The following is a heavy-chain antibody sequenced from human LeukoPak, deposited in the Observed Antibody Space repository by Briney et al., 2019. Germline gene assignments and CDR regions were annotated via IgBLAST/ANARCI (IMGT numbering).Heavy chain of an antibody. CDR3: ARGLSSGYYFDY. D-gene: IGHD3-22*01. J-gene: IGHJ4*02. V-gene: IGHV3-30-3*01. CDR1: GFTFSSYA. Sequence: PGGSLRLSCAASGFTFSSYAMHWVRQAPGKGLEWVAVISYDGSNKCYADSVKGRFTISRDNSKNTLYLQMNSLRAEDTAVYYCARGLSSGYYFDYWGQGTLVTVSS. CDR2: ISYDGSNK.